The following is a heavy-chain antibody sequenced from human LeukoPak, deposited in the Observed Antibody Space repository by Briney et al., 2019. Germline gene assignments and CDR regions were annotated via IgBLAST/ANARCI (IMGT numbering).Heavy chain of an antibody. CDR2: ISAYNGNT. D-gene: IGHD3-10*01. J-gene: IGHJ4*02. V-gene: IGHV1-18*01. CDR1: GYTFTSYG. Sequence: ASVNVSCKASGYTFTSYGISWVRQAPGQGLEWMGWISAYNGNTNYAQKLQGRVTMTTDTSTSTAYMELRSLRSDDTAVYYCARERLTYYYGSGSSYWGQGTLVTVSS. CDR3: ARERLTYYYGSGSSY.